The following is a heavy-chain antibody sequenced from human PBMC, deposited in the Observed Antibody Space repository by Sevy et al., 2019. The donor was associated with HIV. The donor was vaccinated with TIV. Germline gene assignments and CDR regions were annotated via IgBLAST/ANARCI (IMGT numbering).Heavy chain of an antibody. J-gene: IGHJ4*02. Sequence: SETLSLTCTVSGGSISSYYWSWIRQPPGKGLEWIGYIYYSGSTNYNPSLKSRVTISVDTSKNQFSLKLSSVTAADTAVYYCARDGTTVTTYFEGMFVDWGQGTLVTVSS. CDR2: IYYSGST. CDR3: ARDGTTVTTYFEGMFVD. V-gene: IGHV4-59*01. D-gene: IGHD4-17*01. CDR1: GGSISSYY.